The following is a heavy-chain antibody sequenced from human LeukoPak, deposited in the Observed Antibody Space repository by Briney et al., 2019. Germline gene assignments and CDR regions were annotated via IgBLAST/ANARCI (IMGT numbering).Heavy chain of an antibody. D-gene: IGHD1-26*01. CDR2: ISSSSSYI. CDR3: ARAIVGPDGRHGHYFDY. Sequence: PGGSLRLSCAASGFTFSNYAMNWVRQAPGRGLEWVSSISSSSSYIYYADSVKGRFTISRDNAKNSLYLQMNSLRAEDTAVYYCARAIVGPDGRHGHYFDYWGQGTLVTVSS. CDR1: GFTFSNYA. J-gene: IGHJ4*02. V-gene: IGHV3-21*01.